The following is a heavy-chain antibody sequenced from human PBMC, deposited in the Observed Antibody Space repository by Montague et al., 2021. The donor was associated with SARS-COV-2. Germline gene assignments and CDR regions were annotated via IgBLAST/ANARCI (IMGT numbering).Heavy chain of an antibody. Sequence: SETLSLTCTVSGYSISSSSYYWCWIRQPRGKGLECSGIIYYRGSTYNQPSLNRRAIISVDTSKNLFSRKLSSVTAADTAVYYCARHGKTRIAMILVVIGYFAYWGQGTLVTVSS. CDR2: IYYRGST. D-gene: IGHD3-22*01. CDR3: ARHGKTRIAMILVVIGYFAY. J-gene: IGHJ4*02. CDR1: GYSISSSSYY. V-gene: IGHV4-39*01.